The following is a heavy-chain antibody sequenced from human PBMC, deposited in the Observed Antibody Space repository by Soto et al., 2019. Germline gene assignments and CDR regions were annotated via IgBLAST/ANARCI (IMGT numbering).Heavy chain of an antibody. CDR2: INSDGSST. CDR1: GFTFSSYW. D-gene: IGHD6-13*01. V-gene: IGHV3-74*01. CDR3: ARGLQGYSSSWYFDY. J-gene: IGHJ4*02. Sequence: GGSLRLSCAASGFTFSSYWMHWVHQAPGKGLVWVSRINSDGSSTSYADSVKGRFTISRDNAKNTLYLQMNSLRAEDTAVYYCARGLQGYSSSWYFDYWGQGTLVTVSS.